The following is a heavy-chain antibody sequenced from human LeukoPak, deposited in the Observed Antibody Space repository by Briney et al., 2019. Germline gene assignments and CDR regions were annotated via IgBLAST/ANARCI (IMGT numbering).Heavy chain of an antibody. Sequence: GGSLGLSCAASGFTFSDYSMNWVRRAPGRGLEWISYIGLASGFVSYADSVKGRFSISSDTARNSVYLQMSSLRAEDTAVYYCARDHNWAFDSWGQGTLVTVSS. CDR2: IGLASGFV. D-gene: IGHD1-20*01. CDR3: ARDHNWAFDS. CDR1: GFTFSDYS. V-gene: IGHV3-21*05. J-gene: IGHJ4*02.